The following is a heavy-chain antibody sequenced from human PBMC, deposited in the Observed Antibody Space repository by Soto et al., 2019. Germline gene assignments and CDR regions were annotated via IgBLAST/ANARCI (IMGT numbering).Heavy chain of an antibody. Sequence: QVQLQESGPGLVKPSDTLSLTCAVSGYSISSSNWWGWIRQPPGKGLEWIGYIYYSGTTYYNPSLKNRVTMSVDTSQNQFSRKLPSVTAVDTAVYYCARREIQGPIDYWGQGTLVTVSS. CDR1: GYSISSSNW. J-gene: IGHJ4*02. CDR3: ARREIQGPIDY. CDR2: IYYSGTT. V-gene: IGHV4-28*01. D-gene: IGHD1-26*01.